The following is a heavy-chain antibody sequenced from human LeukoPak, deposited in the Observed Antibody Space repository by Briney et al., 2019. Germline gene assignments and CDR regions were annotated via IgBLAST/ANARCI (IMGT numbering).Heavy chain of an antibody. CDR2: ISGSGGST. V-gene: IGHV3-23*01. J-gene: IGHJ4*02. Sequence: GSLRLSCAASGFIFSSYAMSWVRQAPGKGLEWVSAISGSGGSTYYADSVKGRFTISRDNSKNTLYLQMNSLRAEDTAVYYCAKEGNNWNYAFYFDYWGQGTLVTVSS. D-gene: IGHD1-7*01. CDR3: AKEGNNWNYAFYFDY. CDR1: GFIFSSYA.